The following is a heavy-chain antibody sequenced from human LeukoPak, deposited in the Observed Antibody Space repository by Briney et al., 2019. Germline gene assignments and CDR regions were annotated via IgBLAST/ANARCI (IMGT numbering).Heavy chain of an antibody. CDR3: ARVVTSNYYYYYYMDV. J-gene: IGHJ6*03. V-gene: IGHV4-59*01. CDR1: GGSISSYY. Sequence: PSETLSLTCTVSGGSISSYYWGWIRQPPGKGLEWIGYIYYSGSTNYNPSLKSRVTISVDTSKNQFSLKLSSVTAADTAVYYCARVVTSNYYYYYYMDVWGKGTTVTVSS. D-gene: IGHD5-18*01. CDR2: IYYSGST.